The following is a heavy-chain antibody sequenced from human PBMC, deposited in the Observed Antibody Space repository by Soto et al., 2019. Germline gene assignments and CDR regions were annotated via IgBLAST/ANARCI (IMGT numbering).Heavy chain of an antibody. CDR2: IKQDGTEK. Sequence: PGGSLRLSCAASGFTFSRYWMNWVRQAPGKGLEWVANIKQDGTEKNYVDSVKGRFTISRDNARNSLYLQMDSLRAEDTAGYFCARGDTPMITGMDSFDIWGQGTMVTVSS. J-gene: IGHJ3*02. CDR1: GFTFSRYW. V-gene: IGHV3-7*01. CDR3: ARGDTPMITGMDSFDI. D-gene: IGHD5-18*01.